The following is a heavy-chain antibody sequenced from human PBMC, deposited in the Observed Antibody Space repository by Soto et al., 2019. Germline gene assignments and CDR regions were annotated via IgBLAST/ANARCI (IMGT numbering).Heavy chain of an antibody. D-gene: IGHD6-13*01. Sequence: GGSLRLSCAASGFTVSNNYMRWFRQAPGKGLEWVSLIYSGGTTHYADSVKGRFTISRDNSKNTLYLQMNSLRVEDTAVYYCARDPPGIVASGAGGWGQGTLVTVSS. V-gene: IGHV3-53*01. CDR1: GFTVSNNY. J-gene: IGHJ4*02. CDR3: ARDPPGIVASGAGG. CDR2: IYSGGTT.